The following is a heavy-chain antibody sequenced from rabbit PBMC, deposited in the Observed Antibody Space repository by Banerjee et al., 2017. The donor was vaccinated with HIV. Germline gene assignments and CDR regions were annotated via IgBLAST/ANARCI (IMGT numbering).Heavy chain of an antibody. CDR3: VRDRANIGGDYGPYYFDL. CDR2: IDPVFGNT. Sequence: QVKESGGGLVQPGGALKLSCKVSGFDFSSYYMTWVRQAPGKGLEWTGYIDPVFGNTYYASWVNGRFTISSHNAQNTLYLQLNSLTAADTATYFCVRDRANIGGDYGPYYFDLWGPGTLVTVS. CDR1: GFDFSSYY. V-gene: IGHV1S7*01. D-gene: IGHD2-1*01. J-gene: IGHJ4*01.